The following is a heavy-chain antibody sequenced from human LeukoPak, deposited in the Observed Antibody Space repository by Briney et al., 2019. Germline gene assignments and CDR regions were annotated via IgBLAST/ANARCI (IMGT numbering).Heavy chain of an antibody. D-gene: IGHD6-19*01. CDR1: GGSINTYY. CDR3: ARWYSSGWLDS. J-gene: IGHJ4*02. V-gene: IGHV4-59*01. CDR2: IYDSGTT. Sequence: SETLSLTCTVSGGSINTYYWTWIREPPGKRLEWIANIYDSGTTKYNPSLKSRVTISLDTSKSQFSLQVSSVTAADTAVYYCARWYSSGWLDSWGQGTLVTVSS.